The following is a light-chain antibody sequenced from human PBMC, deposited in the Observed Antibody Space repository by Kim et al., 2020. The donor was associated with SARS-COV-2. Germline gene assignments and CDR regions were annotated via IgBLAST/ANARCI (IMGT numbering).Light chain of an antibody. J-gene: IGLJ2*01. V-gene: IGLV3-19*01. CDR3: NSRDSTTDDLV. Sequence: SSELTQDPAVSVDLGQTVRITCQGDSLRNYYASWYQQKPGQAPVVVIYGKNNRHSGIPDRLSGSNSGNTASLTITGAQAEDEADYYCNSRDSTTDDLVFGGGTQLTVL. CDR2: GKN. CDR1: SLRNYY.